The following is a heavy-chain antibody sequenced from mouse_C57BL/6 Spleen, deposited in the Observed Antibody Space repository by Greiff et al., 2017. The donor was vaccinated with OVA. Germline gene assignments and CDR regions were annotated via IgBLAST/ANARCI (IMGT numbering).Heavy chain of an antibody. D-gene: IGHD1-1*01. J-gene: IGHJ1*03. V-gene: IGHV1-64*01. CDR1: GYTFTSYW. Sequence: QVQLQQSGAELVKPGASVKLSCKASGYTFTSYWMHWVKQRPGQGLEWIGMIHPNSGSTNYNEKFKSKATLTVDKSSSTAYMQLSSLTSEDSAVYYCARSGTTVVAKDFDVWGTGTTVTVSS. CDR2: IHPNSGST. CDR3: ARSGTTVVAKDFDV.